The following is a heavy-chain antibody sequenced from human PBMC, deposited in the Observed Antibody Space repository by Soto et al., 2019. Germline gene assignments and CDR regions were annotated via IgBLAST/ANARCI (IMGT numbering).Heavy chain of an antibody. Sequence: GALRVSCEASVFTCSGFDMHWVRQPTGKGLEWVSSIGTAGDTYYAVSVKGRFTISRDNAKNSLSLQMNSLRAGDMAVYFCAKSQEIGTHFFDSWGQGPQVSVSS. CDR2: IGTAGDT. V-gene: IGHV3-13*01. J-gene: IGHJ4*02. CDR3: AKSQEIGTHFFDS. D-gene: IGHD6-13*01. CDR1: VFTCSGFD.